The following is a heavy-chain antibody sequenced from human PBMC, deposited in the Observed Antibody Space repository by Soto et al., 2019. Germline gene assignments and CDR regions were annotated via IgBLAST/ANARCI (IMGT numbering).Heavy chain of an antibody. CDR3: ATANWSHHDFGP. J-gene: IGHJ5*02. D-gene: IGHD1-1*01. Sequence: QVRLQQWGTGLLKSSETLSLTCAVYGGSFSGYYWSWLRQPPGKGLEWLGEINHSGSTNYNPSLKSRVTISVDTSNNQFSLKLTSITAADTGVYYGATANWSHHDFGPWGQGTLVTVSS. CDR1: GGSFSGYY. CDR2: INHSGST. V-gene: IGHV4-34*01.